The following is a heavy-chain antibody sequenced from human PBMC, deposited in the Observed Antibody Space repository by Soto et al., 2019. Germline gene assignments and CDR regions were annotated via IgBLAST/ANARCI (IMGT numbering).Heavy chain of an antibody. CDR2: ISYDGSNK. D-gene: IGHD5-18*01. J-gene: IGHJ4*02. CDR3: AKEITPRYSYGSNPLDY. CDR1: GFTFSSYG. Sequence: PGGSLRLSCAASGFTFSSYGMHWVRQAPGKGLEWVAVISYDGSNKYYADSVKGRFTISRDNSKNTLYLQMNSLRAEDTAVYYCAKEITPRYSYGSNPLDYWGQGTLVTVS. V-gene: IGHV3-30*18.